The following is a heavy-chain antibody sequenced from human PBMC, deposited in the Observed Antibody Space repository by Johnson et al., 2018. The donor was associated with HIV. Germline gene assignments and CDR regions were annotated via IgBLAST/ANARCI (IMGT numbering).Heavy chain of an antibody. CDR1: GFDVTSHY. D-gene: IGHD4-17*01. CDR3: ARDSTPWGGDYVSYAFDI. J-gene: IGHJ3*02. CDR2: IKQDGSEK. Sequence: VQLVESGGGLVQAGGSLRLSCEASGFDVTSHYMRWVRQAPGKGLEWVANIKQDGSEKDYVDSVKGRFTISRDNAKKSLYLQMNSLRAGDTALSYCARDSTPWGGDYVSYAFDIWGRGTMVTVSS. V-gene: IGHV3-7*01.